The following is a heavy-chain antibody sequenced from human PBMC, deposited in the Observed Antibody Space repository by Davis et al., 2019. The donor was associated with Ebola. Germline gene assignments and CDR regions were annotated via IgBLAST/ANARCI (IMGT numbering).Heavy chain of an antibody. D-gene: IGHD1-26*01. Sequence: GGSLRLSCAASGFMFSSYVMSWVRQAPGKGLGWVSTLGTSADTYYADSVKGRFTISRDNSKNTLYLQMNGLRVEDTAIYYCAKDTSNIWFDVWGQGTMVTVSS. V-gene: IGHV3-23*01. CDR2: LGTSADT. J-gene: IGHJ3*01. CDR3: AKDTSNIWFDV. CDR1: GFMFSSYV.